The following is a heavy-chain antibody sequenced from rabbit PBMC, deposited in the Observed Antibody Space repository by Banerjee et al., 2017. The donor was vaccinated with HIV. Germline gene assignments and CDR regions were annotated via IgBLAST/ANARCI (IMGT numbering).Heavy chain of an antibody. V-gene: IGHV1S45*01. CDR2: IDVSKSGST. Sequence: QEQLEESGGGLVQPEGSLTLTCTASGFSFSNKYVMCWVRQAPGKGLEWIACIDVSKSGSTYYASWAKGRFPISKTSSTTVTLQMTSLTAGDTATYFCARDLAGVIGWNFNLWGQGTLVTVS. CDR1: GFSFSNKYV. J-gene: IGHJ4*01. CDR3: ARDLAGVIGWNFNL. D-gene: IGHD4-1*01.